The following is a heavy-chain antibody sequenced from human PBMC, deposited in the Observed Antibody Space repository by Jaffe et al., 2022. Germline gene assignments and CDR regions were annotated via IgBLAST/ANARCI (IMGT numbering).Heavy chain of an antibody. J-gene: IGHJ3*02. Sequence: EVQLVESGGGLVQPGGSLRLSCAASGFTFSSYWMSWVRQAPGKGLEWVANIKQDGSEKYYVDSVKGRFTISRDNAKNSLYLQMNSLRAEDTAVYYCARGNRLVRTGGAFDIWGQGTMVTVSS. V-gene: IGHV3-7*04. CDR2: IKQDGSEK. CDR1: GFTFSSYW. D-gene: IGHD3-10*01. CDR3: ARGNRLVRTGGAFDI.